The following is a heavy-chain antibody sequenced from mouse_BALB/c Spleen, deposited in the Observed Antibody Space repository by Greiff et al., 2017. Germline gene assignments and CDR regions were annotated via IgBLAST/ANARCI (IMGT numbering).Heavy chain of an antibody. CDR1: GFTFSSYG. CDR3: ASGGNYFPWFAY. CDR2: INSNGGST. D-gene: IGHD1-1*02. J-gene: IGHJ3*01. V-gene: IGHV5-6-3*01. Sequence: EVQVVESGGGLVQPGGSLKLSCAASGFTFSSYGMSWVRQTPDKRLELVATINSNGGSTYYPDSVKGRFTISRDNAKNTLYLQMSSLKSEDTAMYYCASGGNYFPWFAYWGQGTLVTVSA.